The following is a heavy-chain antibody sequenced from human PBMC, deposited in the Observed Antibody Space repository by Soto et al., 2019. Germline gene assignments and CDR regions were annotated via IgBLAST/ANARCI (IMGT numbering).Heavy chain of an antibody. CDR1: GFTFTNAR. CDR3: ATALLHNWNYGDRFDY. Sequence: PGGSMRLSCAASGFTFTNARVNWVRQAPGKGLEWVGRIKDKSHGGTTDYAAPVKGRFTISRDDSKNTLYLQMNSLKTEDTAVYYCATALLHNWNYGDRFDYWGQGTLVTVS. CDR2: IKDKSHGGTT. J-gene: IGHJ4*02. V-gene: IGHV3-15*07. D-gene: IGHD1-7*01.